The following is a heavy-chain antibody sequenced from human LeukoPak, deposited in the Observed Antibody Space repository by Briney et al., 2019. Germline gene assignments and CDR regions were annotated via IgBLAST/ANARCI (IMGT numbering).Heavy chain of an antibody. J-gene: IGHJ4*02. V-gene: IGHV3-48*03. D-gene: IGHD2-21*01. CDR1: GFTFSSYE. Sequence: GGSLRLSCAASGFTFSSYEMNWVRQAPGKGLEWVSYISSSGSTIYYADSVKGRFTISRDNAKNTVFLEMNNLRVEDTAVYFCARHDSHIPWWGQGSLITVSS. CDR2: ISSSGSTI. CDR3: ARHDSHIPW.